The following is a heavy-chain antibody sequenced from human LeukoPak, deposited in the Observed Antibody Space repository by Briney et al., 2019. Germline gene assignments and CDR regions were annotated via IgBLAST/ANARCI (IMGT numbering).Heavy chain of an antibody. V-gene: IGHV3-15*01. J-gene: IGHJ5*02. CDR2: IKSKTDGGTT. Sequence: GGSLRLSCAASGFTFSNAWMSWVRQAPGKGLEWVGRIKSKTDGGTTDYAAPVKGRFTISRGDSKNTLYLQMNSLKTEDTAVYYCTTYYYDSSGYYPWGQGTLVTVSS. CDR1: GFTFSNAW. D-gene: IGHD3-22*01. CDR3: TTYYYDSSGYYP.